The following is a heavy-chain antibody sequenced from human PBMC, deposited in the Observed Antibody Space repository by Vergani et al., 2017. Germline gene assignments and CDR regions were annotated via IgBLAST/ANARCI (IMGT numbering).Heavy chain of an antibody. V-gene: IGHV3-73*01. Sequence: EVQLVESGGGLVQPGGSLRLSCSASGFTFSSSAMHWVRQASGKGLEWVGRIRSKANRYATAYAASVKGRFTISRDDSKNTAYLQMNSLKTEDTAVYYCTIAVAGSADWFDPWGQGTLVTVSS. CDR1: GFTFSSSA. CDR2: IRSKANRYAT. J-gene: IGHJ5*02. CDR3: TIAVAGSADWFDP. D-gene: IGHD6-19*01.